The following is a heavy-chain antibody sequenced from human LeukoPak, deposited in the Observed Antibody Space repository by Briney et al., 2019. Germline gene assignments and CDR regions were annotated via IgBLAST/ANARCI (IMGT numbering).Heavy chain of an antibody. CDR2: TNYGGTT. CDR3: ARPLWYCSSTSCYSTPPGY. Sequence: SETLSLTSTVSGGSLSDTTYYWGWIRQPPGEGLEWIGSTNYGGTTSYNPSLKSRVTISVDTSQNQFSLKLTSVTAADTAVYYCARPLWYCSSTSCYSTPPGYWGQGTLVTVSS. D-gene: IGHD2-2*01. V-gene: IGHV4-39*01. J-gene: IGHJ4*02. CDR1: GGSLSDTTYY.